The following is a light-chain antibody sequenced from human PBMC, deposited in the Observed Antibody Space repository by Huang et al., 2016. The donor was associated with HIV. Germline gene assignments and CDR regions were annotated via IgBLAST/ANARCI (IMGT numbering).Light chain of an antibody. J-gene: IGKJ1*01. CDR3: HQYYSTPQT. Sequence: DIVITQSPDSLAVSLVVRVTLNCKSSQSVLYSSNNMNYLAWYQKKAGQPPKLRVYWASTRESGVPDRYSGSGSGTDFNLTISSLQADDVAVYYCHQYYSTPQTFGQGTKVEVK. CDR2: WAS. CDR1: QSVLYSSNNMNY. V-gene: IGKV4-1*01.